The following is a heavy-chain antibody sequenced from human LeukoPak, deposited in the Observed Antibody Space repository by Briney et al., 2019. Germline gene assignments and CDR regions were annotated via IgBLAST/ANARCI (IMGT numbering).Heavy chain of an antibody. J-gene: IGHJ5*02. CDR2: ISGSGGST. V-gene: IGHV3-23*01. CDR3: AKDRRSQRFDP. Sequence: GGSLRLSCAASGFTFSSNAMSWVRPAQGKGLEWVSAISGSGGSTYYADSVKGRFTISRDNSKNTLYLQMNSLRAEDTAVYYCAKDRRSQRFDPWGQGTLVTVSS. CDR1: GFTFSSNA.